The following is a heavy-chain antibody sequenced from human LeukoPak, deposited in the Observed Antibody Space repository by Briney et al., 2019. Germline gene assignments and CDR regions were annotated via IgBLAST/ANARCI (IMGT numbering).Heavy chain of an antibody. CDR2: IYHSGST. J-gene: IGHJ4*02. V-gene: IGHV4-4*02. CDR3: TSNGYYSLDY. D-gene: IGHD4-17*01. Sequence: SETLSLTCVVSGGSISSNNWWSWVRQSPGKGLEWIGEIYHSGSTNYNPSLKSRVTISVDKSKNQFSLRPSSVAAADTAVYYCTSNGYYSLDYWGQGTLVTVSS. CDR1: GGSISSNNW.